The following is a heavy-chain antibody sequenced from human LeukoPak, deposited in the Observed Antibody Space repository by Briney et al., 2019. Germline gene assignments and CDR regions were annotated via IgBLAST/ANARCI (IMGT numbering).Heavy chain of an antibody. CDR3: ARHRNCGGDCYYFDY. Sequence: SETLSLTCTVSGGSISSSSYYWGWIRQPPGKGLEWIGSIYYSGSTYYNPSLKSRVTISVDTSKNQFSLKLSSVTAADTALYYCARHRNCGGDCYYFDYWGQGTLVTVSS. V-gene: IGHV4-39*01. D-gene: IGHD2-21*01. CDR1: GGSISSSSYY. J-gene: IGHJ4*02. CDR2: IYYSGST.